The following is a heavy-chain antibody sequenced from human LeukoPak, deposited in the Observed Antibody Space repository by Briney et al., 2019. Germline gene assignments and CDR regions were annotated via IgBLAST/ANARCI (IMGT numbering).Heavy chain of an antibody. V-gene: IGHV3-21*01. CDR3: ARDVMVDY. CDR1: GFTFSSYT. D-gene: IGHD3-10*01. CDR2: ITSGSTHM. J-gene: IGHJ4*02. Sequence: GGSLRLSCAASGFTFSSYTMNWVRQAPGKGLEWVSSITSGSTHMYYADSVKGRFTISRDNAKNSLFLQMNSLRAEDTAVYYCARDVMVDYWGQGTLVTVSS.